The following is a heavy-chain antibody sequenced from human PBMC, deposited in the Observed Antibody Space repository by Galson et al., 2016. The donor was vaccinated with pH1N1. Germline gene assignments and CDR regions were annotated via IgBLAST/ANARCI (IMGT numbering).Heavy chain of an antibody. D-gene: IGHD6-6*01. CDR2: ISGSFSSGNR. CDR3: AKDWGWQLVPSPCDE. V-gene: IGHV3-23*01. J-gene: IGHJ4*02. CDR1: GFTFSTYG. Sequence: SLRLSCAASGFTFSTYGMNWVRQAPGKGLEWVSSISGSFSSGNRYYADSVKGRFTISRDNSMNTVYLQMNSLGADDTAVYYCAKDWGWQLVPSPCDEWGQGTLVTVSS.